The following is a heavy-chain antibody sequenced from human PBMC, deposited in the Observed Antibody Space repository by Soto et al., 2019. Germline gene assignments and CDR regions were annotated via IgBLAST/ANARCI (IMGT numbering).Heavy chain of an antibody. J-gene: IGHJ2*01. CDR1: GGSISSSSYY. D-gene: IGHD4-17*01. CDR2: IYYRGST. CDR3: ASTPELSPHEPYGDYGYKMNWYFDL. Sequence: PSETLSLTCTVSGGSISSSSYYWGWIRQPPGKGLEWIGSIYYRGSTYYNPSLKSRVTISVDTSKNQFSLKLSSVTAADTAVYYCASTPELSPHEPYGDYGYKMNWYFDLWGRRTLVTVSS. V-gene: IGHV4-39*07.